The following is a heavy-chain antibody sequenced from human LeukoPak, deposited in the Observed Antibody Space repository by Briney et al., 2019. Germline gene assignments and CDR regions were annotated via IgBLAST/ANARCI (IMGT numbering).Heavy chain of an antibody. CDR2: LNPNNGGT. CDR1: GYTFIGYY. D-gene: IGHD2-8*01. V-gene: IGHV1-2*02. Sequence: ASVKVSCKTSGYTFIGYYIHWVRQAPGQRLEWMGWLNPNNGGTNTAQKFQGRVTMTRDTSIRTGYMELSRLTSDDTAVYYCARGRGYCTTSGCYYHYMDVWGKGTTVTVSS. J-gene: IGHJ6*03. CDR3: ARGRGYCTTSGCYYHYMDV.